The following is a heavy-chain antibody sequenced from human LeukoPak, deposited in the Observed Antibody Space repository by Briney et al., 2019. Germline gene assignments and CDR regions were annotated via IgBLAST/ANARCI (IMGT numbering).Heavy chain of an antibody. CDR1: GGSISSSSYY. CDR3: ARGIYGDLRPYYYYMDV. CDR2: INHSGST. Sequence: PSETLSLTCTVSGGSISSSSYYWGWIRQPPGKGLEWIGEINHSGSTNYNPSLKSRVTISVDTSKNQFSLKLSSVTAADTAVYYCARGIYGDLRPYYYYMDVWGKGTTVTVSS. J-gene: IGHJ6*03. D-gene: IGHD4-17*01. V-gene: IGHV4-39*07.